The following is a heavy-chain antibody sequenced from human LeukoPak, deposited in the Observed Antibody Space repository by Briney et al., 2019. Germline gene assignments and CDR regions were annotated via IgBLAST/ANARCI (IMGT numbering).Heavy chain of an antibody. CDR2: ISSSGDTR. D-gene: IGHD1-26*01. CDR3: AGGYGSYSPDY. V-gene: IGHV3-48*03. J-gene: IGHJ4*02. Sequence: GGSLRLSCAASGFTFSTFEMSWVRQAPGKGLEWVSYISSSGDTRFYADSVKGRFTISRDNAKNSLFLQMNSLRVGDTALYFCAGGYGSYSPDYWGQGTRVTVS. CDR1: GFTFSTFE.